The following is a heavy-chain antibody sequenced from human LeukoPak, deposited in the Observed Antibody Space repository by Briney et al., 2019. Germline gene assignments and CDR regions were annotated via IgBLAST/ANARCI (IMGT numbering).Heavy chain of an antibody. D-gene: IGHD5-12*01. CDR1: GFSLSGYW. CDR2: NNGDGSTT. Sequence: PGGSLRLSCVASGFSLSGYWMYWVRQAPGKGLMYISRNNGDGSTTNYADVVKGRFTISRDNSKNTLYLQMNSLRAEDTAVYYCARDSGGYSGYDLVSDYFDYWGQGTLVTVSS. J-gene: IGHJ4*02. CDR3: ARDSGGYSGYDLVSDYFDY. V-gene: IGHV3-74*01.